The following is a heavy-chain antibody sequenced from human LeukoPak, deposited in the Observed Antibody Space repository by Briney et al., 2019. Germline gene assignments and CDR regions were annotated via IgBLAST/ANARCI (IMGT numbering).Heavy chain of an antibody. V-gene: IGHV3-48*02. CDR1: GFTFGSYS. CDR2: ISGSSSAI. Sequence: GGSLRLSCAASGFTFGSYSMNWVRQAPGKGLEWISYISGSSSAIXYADSVKGRFTISRDNAKNSLYLQMNSLRDEDTAVYYCAEVRSSASDIWGQGTMVTVSS. J-gene: IGHJ3*02. D-gene: IGHD3-10*01. CDR3: AEVRSSASDI.